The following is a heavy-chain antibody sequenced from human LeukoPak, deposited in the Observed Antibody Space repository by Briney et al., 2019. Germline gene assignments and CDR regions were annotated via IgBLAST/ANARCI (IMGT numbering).Heavy chain of an antibody. CDR3: TRLRSGIPADF. CDR1: GGSISSYY. V-gene: IGHV4-59*01. D-gene: IGHD1-1*01. CDR2: IIYSRST. J-gene: IGHJ4*02. Sequence: SETLSLTCTVSGGSISSYYGSWIRQPPGKGLEWIGYIIYSRSTGYNPSLKSRVTISVDTSKNQFSLKLSSVTAADTAVYYCTRLRSGIPADFWGQGALVTVSS.